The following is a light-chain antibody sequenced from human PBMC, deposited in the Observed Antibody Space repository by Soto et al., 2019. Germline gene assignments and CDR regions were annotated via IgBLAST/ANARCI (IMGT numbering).Light chain of an antibody. CDR2: GAS. V-gene: IGKV3-20*01. CDR1: QRVSSGY. CDR3: QQYGGSPAIT. J-gene: IGKJ5*01. Sequence: IVFTQSPCTLSLSTGERATLSCRASQRVSSGYVAWYQQKPGQAPRLVIYGASSRATGIPDRFRASASGTDFTLTISRLEPEDFAVYFCQQYGGSPAITFGQGTRLEIK.